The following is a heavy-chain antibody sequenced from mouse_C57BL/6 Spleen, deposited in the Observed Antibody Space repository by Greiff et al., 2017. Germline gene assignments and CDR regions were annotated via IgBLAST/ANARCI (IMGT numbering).Heavy chain of an antibody. CDR1: GFNIKDYY. V-gene: IGHV14-2*01. J-gene: IGHJ4*01. CDR2: IDPEDGET. D-gene: IGHD2-1*01. CDR3: SRCECNYYFDY. Sequence: VQLQQSGAELVKPGASVKLSCTASGFNIKDYYMHWVKQRTEQGLEWIGRIDPEDGETKYAPNFQGKATITADTSSNTAYLQHSSLTSEDTAVYSISRCECNYYFDYWGQGTSVTVSS.